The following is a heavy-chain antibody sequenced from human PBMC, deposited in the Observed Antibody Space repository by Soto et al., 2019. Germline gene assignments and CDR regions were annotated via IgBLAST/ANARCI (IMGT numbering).Heavy chain of an antibody. CDR2: ISSSGSTI. CDR1: GFTFSSYA. CDR3: ARAPPYYDSSGYYSSFEDIQH. J-gene: IGHJ1*01. Sequence: GGSLRLSCAASGFTFSSYAMSWVRQAPGKGLEWVSYISSSGSTIYYADSVKGRFTISRDNAKNSLYLQMNSLRAEDTAVYYCARAPPYYDSSGYYSSFEDIQHWGQGTLVTLSS. V-gene: IGHV3-48*04. D-gene: IGHD3-22*01.